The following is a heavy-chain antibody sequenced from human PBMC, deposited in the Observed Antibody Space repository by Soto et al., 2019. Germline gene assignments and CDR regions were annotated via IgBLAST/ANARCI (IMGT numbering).Heavy chain of an antibody. V-gene: IGHV3-7*03. J-gene: IGHJ4*02. CDR1: GFTFSRYR. CDR3: ARYHDDFWSGESFDY. D-gene: IGHD3-3*01. Sequence: EVQLAESGGGLVQPGGSLRLSCAASGFTFSRYRMSWVRQAPGKGLEWVANIKQDGSEKYYVDSVKGRFTISRDNAKNSLYLQMNSLRAEDTAVYYCARYHDDFWSGESFDYWGQGTLVTVSS. CDR2: IKQDGSEK.